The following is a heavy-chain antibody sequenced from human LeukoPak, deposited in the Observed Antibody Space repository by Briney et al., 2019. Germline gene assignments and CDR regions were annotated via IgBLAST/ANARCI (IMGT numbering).Heavy chain of an antibody. D-gene: IGHD1-1*01. CDR1: EFTFSSYA. J-gene: IGHJ4*02. CDR2: ISSSGGST. CDR3: AKGGGNWYWYFDY. Sequence: GGPLRLSCAASEFTFSSYAMSWVRQAPGKGLEWVSTISSSGGSTFYADSVKGRFTISRDNSKNTLYLQMNSLRAEDTAVYYCAKGGGNWYWYFDYWGQGTLVTVSS. V-gene: IGHV3-23*01.